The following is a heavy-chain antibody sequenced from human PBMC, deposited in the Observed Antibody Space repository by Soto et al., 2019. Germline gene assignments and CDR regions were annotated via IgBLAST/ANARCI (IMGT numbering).Heavy chain of an antibody. CDR3: AKNHDFWSGSDAFDI. D-gene: IGHD3-3*01. CDR1: GFTFSSYA. CDR2: ISGSGGST. V-gene: IGHV3-23*01. Sequence: GGSLRLSCAASGFTFSSYAMSWVRQAPGKGLEWVSAISGSGGSTYYADSVKGRFTISRDSSKNTLYLQMNSLRAEDTAVYYCAKNHDFWSGSDAFDIWGQGTMVTVSS. J-gene: IGHJ3*02.